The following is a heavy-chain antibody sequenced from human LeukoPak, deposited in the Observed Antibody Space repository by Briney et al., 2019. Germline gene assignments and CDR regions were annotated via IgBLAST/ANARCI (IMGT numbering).Heavy chain of an antibody. CDR2: INPSGGST. J-gene: IGHJ4*02. CDR1: GYTFTSYY. D-gene: IGHD4-17*01. V-gene: IGHV1-46*01. CDR3: ARGPVTTILDY. Sequence: ASVKVSCKASGYTFTSYYIHWVRQAPGQGLEWMGIINPSGGSTSYAQKFQGRVTMTRDMSTSTVYMELSSLRSEDTAVYYCARGPVTTILDYWGQGTLVTVSS.